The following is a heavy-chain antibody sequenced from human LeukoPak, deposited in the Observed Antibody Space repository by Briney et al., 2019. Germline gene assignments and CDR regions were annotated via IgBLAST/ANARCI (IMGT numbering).Heavy chain of an antibody. Sequence: GIIPIFGTANYAQKFQGRVTITADESTSTAYMELSSLRSEDTAVYYCARSPTRLYYYYGMDVWGQGTTVTVSS. CDR2: IIPIFGTA. J-gene: IGHJ6*02. CDR3: ARSPTRLYYYYGMDV. V-gene: IGHV1-69*01.